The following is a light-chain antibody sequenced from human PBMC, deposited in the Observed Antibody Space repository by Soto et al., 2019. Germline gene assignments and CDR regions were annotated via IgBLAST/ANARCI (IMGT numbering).Light chain of an antibody. CDR1: QRISNW. CDR3: QQAHSLPVT. CDR2: TAS. V-gene: IGKV1-12*01. J-gene: IGKJ5*01. Sequence: DIQMTQSPSSVSASVGDRVTITCRASQRISNWVDWYQQKPGKAPKLLIYTASSLQSGVPPRFSGSGSETDFTLTITSLRPEDFATYYCQQAHSLPVTVGQGTRLDI.